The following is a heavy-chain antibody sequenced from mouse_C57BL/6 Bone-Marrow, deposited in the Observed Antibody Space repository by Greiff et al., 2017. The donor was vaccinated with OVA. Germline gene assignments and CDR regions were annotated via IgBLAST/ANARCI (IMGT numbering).Heavy chain of an antibody. CDR1: GFTFSSYA. Sequence: EVKLVESGGGLVKPGGSLKLSCAASGFTFSSYAMSWVRQTPEKRLEWVATISDGGSYTYYPDNVKGRFTISRDNAKNNLYLQMSHLKSEDTAMYYCARDRGEKLGELFAYWGQGTLVTVSA. CDR2: ISDGGSYT. J-gene: IGHJ3*01. V-gene: IGHV5-4*01. CDR3: ARDRGEKLGELFAY. D-gene: IGHD4-1*01.